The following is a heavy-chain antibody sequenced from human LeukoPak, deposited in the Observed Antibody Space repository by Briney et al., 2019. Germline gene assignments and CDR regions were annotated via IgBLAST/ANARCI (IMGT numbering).Heavy chain of an antibody. J-gene: IGHJ4*02. CDR1: GFTFSSSW. D-gene: IGHD6-19*01. CDR3: ARDGPGYSSQ. V-gene: IGHV3-7*05. Sequence: GGSLRLSCAASGFTFSSSWMSWLRQAPGKGLEWVANTKYDESEKYYVDSVKGRFTISRDNAKNSLYLQMNSLRAEDTAVYYCARDGPGYSSQWGQGTLVTVSS. CDR2: TKYDESEK.